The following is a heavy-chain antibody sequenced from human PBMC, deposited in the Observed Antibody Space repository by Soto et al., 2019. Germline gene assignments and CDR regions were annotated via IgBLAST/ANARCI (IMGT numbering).Heavy chain of an antibody. Sequence: SETLSLTCTVSGGSLSSGDYYWSWIRHPQGKGLEWIGYSYYSGRAYYSPSLKSRVTISVETFKNQFSLKLSSVTDPDPAVYYCAGGVRLLKDAFDIWGQGTMVTVSS. V-gene: IGHV4-30-4*01. D-gene: IGHD2-15*01. CDR1: GGSLSSGDYY. CDR2: SYYSGRA. CDR3: AGGVRLLKDAFDI. J-gene: IGHJ3*02.